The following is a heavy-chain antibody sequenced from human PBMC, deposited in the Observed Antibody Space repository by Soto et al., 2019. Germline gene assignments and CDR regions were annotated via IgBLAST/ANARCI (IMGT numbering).Heavy chain of an antibody. CDR2: IYPGDSDT. J-gene: IGHJ4*02. CDR1: GYSLAICC. V-gene: IGHV5-51*01. D-gene: IGHD3-22*01. Sequence: ESLKISCPGSGYSLAICCIGWVRQMPGKDLDCMGIIYPGDSDTRYSPSFQGQVTISADKSLETADLQWTSLMASYIALYYCGTHIYDSDTGPNFQYFFDCWGQGTPITGS. CDR3: GTHIYDSDTGPNFQYFFDC.